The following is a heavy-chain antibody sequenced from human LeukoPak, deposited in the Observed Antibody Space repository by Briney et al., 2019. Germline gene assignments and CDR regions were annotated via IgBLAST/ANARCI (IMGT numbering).Heavy chain of an antibody. CDR2: ISYDGSNK. CDR3: AKDLWSGDEDGGEGAFDI. D-gene: IGHD3-3*01. CDR1: GFTFSSYG. Sequence: GGSLRLSCAASGFTFSSYGMHWVRQAPGKGLEWVAVISYDGSNKYYADSVKGRFTISRDNSKNTLYLQMNSLRAEDTAVYYCAKDLWSGDEDGGEGAFDIWGQGTMVTVSS. V-gene: IGHV3-30*18. J-gene: IGHJ3*02.